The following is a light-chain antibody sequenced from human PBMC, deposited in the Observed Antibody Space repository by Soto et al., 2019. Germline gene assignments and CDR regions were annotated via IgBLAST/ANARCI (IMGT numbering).Light chain of an antibody. Sequence: QAVVTQPASVSGSPGQSITISCTGTSSDVGGYNYVSWYQQYPGKAPKLMIYEVNNRPSGISNRFSGSKSGNTASLTISGLQADDEADYYCTSYTNTGTLVFGGGTKLTVL. CDR2: EVN. CDR3: TSYTNTGTLV. J-gene: IGLJ3*02. V-gene: IGLV2-14*01. CDR1: SSDVGGYNY.